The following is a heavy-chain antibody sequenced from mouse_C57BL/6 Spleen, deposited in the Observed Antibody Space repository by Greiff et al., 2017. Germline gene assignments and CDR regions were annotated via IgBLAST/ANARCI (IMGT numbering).Heavy chain of an antibody. D-gene: IGHD1-1*01. V-gene: IGHV1-64*01. CDR2: IHPNSGST. CDR1: GYTFTSYW. Sequence: VQLQQPGAELVKPGASVKLSCKASGYTFTSYWMHWVKQRPGQGLEWIGMIHPNSGSTNYNEKFKSKATLTVDKSSSTAYMQLSSLTSEDSAVYYCARWGLNYGSRAYYFDYWGQGTTLTVSS. J-gene: IGHJ2*01. CDR3: ARWGLNYGSRAYYFDY.